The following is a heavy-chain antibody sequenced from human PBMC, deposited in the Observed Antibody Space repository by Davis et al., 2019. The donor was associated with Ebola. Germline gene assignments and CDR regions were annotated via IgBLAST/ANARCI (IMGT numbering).Heavy chain of an antibody. V-gene: IGHV4-34*01. CDR1: GGSFSGYY. CDR3: AMADFPAARAYYYYYMDV. Sequence: PSETLSLTCAVYGGSFSGYYWSWIRQPPGKGLEWIGEINHSGSTNYNPSLKSRVTISVDTSKNQFSLKLSSVTAADTAVYYCAMADFPAARAYYYYYMDVWGKGTTVTVSS. CDR2: INHSGST. J-gene: IGHJ6*03. D-gene: IGHD2-2*01.